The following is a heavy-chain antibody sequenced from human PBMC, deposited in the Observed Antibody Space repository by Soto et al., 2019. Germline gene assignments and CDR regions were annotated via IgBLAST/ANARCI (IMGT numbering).Heavy chain of an antibody. CDR2: ISGSGGRT. V-gene: IGHV3-23*01. D-gene: IGHD6-13*01. CDR3: AKTLLSTSWYGLHDY. CDR1: EFTFSSYA. Sequence: GGSLRLSCAASEFTFSSYAMSWVRQAPNKGLEWVSTISGSGGRTYYADSAKGRFTISRDNSRNTLHLQMNSLRVEDTAVYYCAKTLLSTSWYGLHDYVSQGALVTVSS. J-gene: IGHJ4*02.